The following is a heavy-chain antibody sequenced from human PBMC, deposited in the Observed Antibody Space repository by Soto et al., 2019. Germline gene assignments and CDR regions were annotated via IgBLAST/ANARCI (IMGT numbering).Heavy chain of an antibody. J-gene: IGHJ4*02. V-gene: IGHV3-15*01. CDR2: IKSKTDGGTA. Sequence: GGSLRLSCAASGFTFSNAWMSWVRQAPGKGLEWVGRIKSKTDGGTADYAAPVKGRFTISRDDSKNTLYLQMNSLKTEDTAVYYCTTDGVVAGRGYYFDYWGQGTLVTVSS. D-gene: IGHD6-19*01. CDR3: TTDGVVAGRGYYFDY. CDR1: GFTFSNAW.